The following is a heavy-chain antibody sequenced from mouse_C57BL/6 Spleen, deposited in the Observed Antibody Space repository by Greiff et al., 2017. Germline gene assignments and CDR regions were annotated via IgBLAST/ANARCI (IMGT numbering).Heavy chain of an antibody. D-gene: IGHD1-1*01. CDR2: IWRGGST. CDR3: ASREGSSPYAMDY. Sequence: QVQLQQSGPGLVQPSQSLSITCTVSGFSLTSYGVHWVRQSPGKGLEWLGVIWRGGSTAYNAAFISRLSISKDNSKSQVFFKMNSLQADDTAIYYCASREGSSPYAMDYWGQGTSVTVSS. CDR1: GFSLTSYG. V-gene: IGHV2-2*01. J-gene: IGHJ4*01.